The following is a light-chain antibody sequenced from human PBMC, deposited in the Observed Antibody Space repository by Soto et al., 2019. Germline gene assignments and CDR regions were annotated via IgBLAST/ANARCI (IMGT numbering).Light chain of an antibody. V-gene: IGKV3-15*01. Sequence: EILMTQSPATLSVSPGERATLSCRASQSVSSSLAWYQQKPGQAPRLLIYGASTRATAIPARFSGSGSGTEFTLTISSLQSEEFAVYHCQQYNNWPLTFGGGTKVEIK. J-gene: IGKJ4*01. CDR2: GAS. CDR3: QQYNNWPLT. CDR1: QSVSSS.